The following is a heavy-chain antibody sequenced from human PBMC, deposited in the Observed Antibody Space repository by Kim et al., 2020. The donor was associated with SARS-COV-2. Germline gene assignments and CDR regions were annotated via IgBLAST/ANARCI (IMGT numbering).Heavy chain of an antibody. CDR2: ISGSGGST. D-gene: IGHD3-10*01. CDR1: GFTFSSYA. Sequence: GGSLRLSCAASGFTFSSYAMSWVRQAPGKGLEWVSAISGSGGSTFYADSVKGRFTISRDNSKNTLYLQMNSLRAEDTAVYYCAKVPYGSGSYYWDYFDYWGQGTLVTVSS. V-gene: IGHV3-23*01. J-gene: IGHJ4*02. CDR3: AKVPYGSGSYYWDYFDY.